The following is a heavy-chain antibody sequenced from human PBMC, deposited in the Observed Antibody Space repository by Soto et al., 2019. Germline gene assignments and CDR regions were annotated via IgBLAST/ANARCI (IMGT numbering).Heavy chain of an antibody. D-gene: IGHD5-12*01. CDR3: ATEGASSVYGDAFDI. V-gene: IGHV3-30-3*01. CDR1: GFTFSSYA. CDR2: TSYDGGGK. J-gene: IGHJ3*02. Sequence: VQLVESGGGVVQPGRSLRLSCAASGFTFSSYAMHWVRQAPGKGLEWVAFTSYDGGGKYYADSVKGRFTISRDNSKNTLYLQMNTLRPEDTAVYYCATEGASSVYGDAFDIWGQGTMVTVSS.